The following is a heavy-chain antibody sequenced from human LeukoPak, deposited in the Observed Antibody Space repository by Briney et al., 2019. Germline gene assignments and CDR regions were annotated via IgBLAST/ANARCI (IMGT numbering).Heavy chain of an antibody. J-gene: IGHJ4*02. CDR3: KSGGAAPGSFDN. CDR2: IKYDGDEE. V-gene: IGHV3-7*01. D-gene: IGHD6-13*01. Sequence: GGSLRLSCAASGFTFSDYWMSWMRQAPGKGLEWVANIKYDGDEEYYVDSVKGRFTISRDNAKNSLYLHLNSLRVEDTAVYYCKSGGAAPGSFDNWGQGTLVTVSS. CDR1: GFTFSDYW.